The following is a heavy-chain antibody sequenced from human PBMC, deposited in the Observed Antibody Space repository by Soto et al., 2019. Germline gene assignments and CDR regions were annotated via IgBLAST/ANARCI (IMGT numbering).Heavy chain of an antibody. Sequence: GESLKISCKGSGYSFTSYWIGWVRQKPGKGLEWMGIIYPGDSDTRYSPSFQGQVTISADKSISTAYLQWSSLKASDTAMYYCARPSRRAVAGRSPYYYYGMDVWGQGTTVTVSS. CDR1: GYSFTSYW. D-gene: IGHD6-19*01. CDR2: IYPGDSDT. CDR3: ARPSRRAVAGRSPYYYYGMDV. V-gene: IGHV5-51*01. J-gene: IGHJ6*02.